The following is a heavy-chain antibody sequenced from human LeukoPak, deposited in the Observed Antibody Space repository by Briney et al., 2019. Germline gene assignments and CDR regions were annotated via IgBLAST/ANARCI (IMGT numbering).Heavy chain of an antibody. CDR3: ARVRGDYVNLFDP. CDR2: THYSGNT. V-gene: IGHV4-61*01. Sequence: SETLSLTCTVSGGSVSSGSYHWSWIRQPPGRGLEWIVYTHYSGNTYYNPSLKSRVTISLDTSKKQFSLWLRSVTAADTAVYYCARVRGDYVNLFDPWGQGTLVTVSS. CDR1: GGSVSSGSYH. D-gene: IGHD4-17*01. J-gene: IGHJ5*02.